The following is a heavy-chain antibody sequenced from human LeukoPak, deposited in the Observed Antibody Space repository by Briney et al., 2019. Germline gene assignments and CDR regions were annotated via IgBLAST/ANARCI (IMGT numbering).Heavy chain of an antibody. CDR3: ARGLSASYINWFDP. CDR1: GGSINNYY. CDR2: IYSSGST. D-gene: IGHD1-26*01. V-gene: IGHV4-4*07. J-gene: IGHJ5*02. Sequence: KTSETLSLTCTVSGGSINNYYWSWIRQPAGKGLEWIGRIYSSGSTNYNPSLKSRVTMSVDTSKNQFSLKLTSVTAADTAVYYCARGLSASYINWFDPWGQGTLVTVSS.